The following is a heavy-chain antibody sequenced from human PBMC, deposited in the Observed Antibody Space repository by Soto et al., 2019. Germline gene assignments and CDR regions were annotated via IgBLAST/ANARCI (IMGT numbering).Heavy chain of an antibody. D-gene: IGHD6-19*01. V-gene: IGHV3-23*01. CDR3: ARSIAVAGTSIDY. Sequence: GGSLRLSCAASGFTFSSYAMSWVRQAPGKGLEWVSAISGSGGSTYYADSVKGRLTISKDNSKNTLYLQMNSLTAEDTAVYYCARSIAVAGTSIDYWGQGTLVTVSS. J-gene: IGHJ4*02. CDR2: ISGSGGST. CDR1: GFTFSSYA.